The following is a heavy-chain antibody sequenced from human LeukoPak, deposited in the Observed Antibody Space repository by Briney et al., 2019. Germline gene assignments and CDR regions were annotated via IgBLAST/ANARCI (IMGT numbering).Heavy chain of an antibody. V-gene: IGHV4-39*01. CDR3: ARHTGPDTLMVVVSPVGWFDP. J-gene: IGHJ5*02. CDR2: IYHSGRT. D-gene: IGHD3-22*01. CDR1: GGSITNRTDH. Sequence: PSETLSLTCTVSGGSITNRTDHWAWIRQPPGKGLEWIGSIYHSGRTYYNPSLKSRVTISVDTSKRQFPLKLSSVTAADTSVYYCARHTGPDTLMVVVSPVGWFDPWGRGTQVTVSS.